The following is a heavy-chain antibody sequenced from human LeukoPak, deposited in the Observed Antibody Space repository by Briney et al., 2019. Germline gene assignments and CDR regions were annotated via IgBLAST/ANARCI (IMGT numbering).Heavy chain of an antibody. Sequence: GGSLRLSCAASGFTVSSSYMSWVRQAPGKGLEWVSVIYSGGSTYYADSVKGRFTISRDNSKNTLSLQMNSLRAEDTAVYYCARAEGLAARDYWGQGTLVTVSS. V-gene: IGHV3-53*01. CDR2: IYSGGST. CDR3: ARAEGLAARDY. J-gene: IGHJ4*02. D-gene: IGHD6-6*01. CDR1: GFTVSSSY.